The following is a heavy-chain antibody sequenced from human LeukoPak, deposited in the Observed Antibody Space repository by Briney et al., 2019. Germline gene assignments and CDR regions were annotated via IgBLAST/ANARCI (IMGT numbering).Heavy chain of an antibody. CDR2: IYYSGST. V-gene: IGHV4-59*01. CDR3: ARDAGDSSDYYYGMDV. CDR1: GGSLSDYH. D-gene: IGHD3-22*01. Sequence: PSETLSLTCAVYGGSLSDYHWSWIRQPPGKGLEWIGYIYYSGSTNYNPSLKSRVTISIYTSKNQFSLKLSSVTAADTAVYYCARDAGDSSDYYYGMDVWGQGTTVTVSS. J-gene: IGHJ6*02.